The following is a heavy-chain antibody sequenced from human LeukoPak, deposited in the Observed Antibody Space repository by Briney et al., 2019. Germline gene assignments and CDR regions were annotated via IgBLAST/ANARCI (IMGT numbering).Heavy chain of an antibody. CDR1: GFTFSSYA. CDR3: AKTPGGSSWPDAFDI. CDR2: ISGSGDYT. D-gene: IGHD6-13*01. V-gene: IGHV3-23*01. Sequence: GGSLRLSCAASGFTFSSYAMSWVRQAPGKGLEWVSAISGSGDYTYYADSVKGRFTISRDNSKDTLYLQMNSLRAEDTAIYYCAKTPGGSSWPDAFDIWGQGTMVTVSS. J-gene: IGHJ3*02.